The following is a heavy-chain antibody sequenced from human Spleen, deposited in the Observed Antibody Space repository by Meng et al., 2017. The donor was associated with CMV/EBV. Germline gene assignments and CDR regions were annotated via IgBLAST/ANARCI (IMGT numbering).Heavy chain of an antibody. V-gene: IGHV3-23*01. CDR3: AKEYCGGDCYSVYGMDV. Sequence: GESLKISCAASGFTFSSYAMSWVRQAPGKGLEWVSAISGSGGSTYYADSVKGRFTISRDNSKNTLYLQMNSLRAEDTAVYYCAKEYCGGDCYSVYGMDVWGQGTTVTVSS. CDR2: ISGSGGST. J-gene: IGHJ6*02. D-gene: IGHD2-21*01. CDR1: GFTFSSYA.